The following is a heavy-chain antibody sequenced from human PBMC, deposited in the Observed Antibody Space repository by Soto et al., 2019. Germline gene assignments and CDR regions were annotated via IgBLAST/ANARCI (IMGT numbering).Heavy chain of an antibody. J-gene: IGHJ4*02. CDR3: ARAPPEGVRWYFDY. CDR1: GFTVSSNY. CDR2: IYSGGST. V-gene: IGHV3-53*04. Sequence: GGSLRLSCAASGFTVSSNYMSWVRQAPGKGLEWVSVIYSGGSTYYADSVKGRFTISRHNSKNTLYLQMNSLRAEDTAVYYCARAPPEGVRWYFDYWGQGTLVTVSS. D-gene: IGHD2-15*01.